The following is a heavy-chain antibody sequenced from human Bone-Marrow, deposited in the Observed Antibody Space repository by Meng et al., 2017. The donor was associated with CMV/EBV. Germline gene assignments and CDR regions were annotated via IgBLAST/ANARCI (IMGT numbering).Heavy chain of an antibody. J-gene: IGHJ6*02. CDR2: IGTAGDT. V-gene: IGHV3-13*01. CDR1: GFTFSSYD. Sequence: GESLKISCAASGFTFSSYDMHWVRQATGKGLEWVSAIGTAGDTYYPGSVKGRFIISRENAKNSLYLQMNSLRAGDTAVYYCARDGRGYCSSTSCYPYYYYGMDVWGQGTTVTVSS. CDR3: ARDGRGYCSSTSCYPYYYYGMDV. D-gene: IGHD2-2*01.